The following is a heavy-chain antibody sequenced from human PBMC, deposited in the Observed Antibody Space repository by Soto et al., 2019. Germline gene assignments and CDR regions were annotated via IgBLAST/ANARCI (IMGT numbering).Heavy chain of an antibody. CDR2: MNPNSGNT. V-gene: IGHV1-8*01. CDR1: GYTFTSYD. CDR3: ARGRARAAFDI. Sequence: QVPLVQSGAEVKKPGASVKVSCKASGYTFTSYDINWVRQATGQGLAWMGWMNPNSGNTGNAQKFQGRVTMTRNTSISTAYMEMSRLRSEDTAVYYCARGRARAAFDIWGQGTMVTVSS. J-gene: IGHJ3*02.